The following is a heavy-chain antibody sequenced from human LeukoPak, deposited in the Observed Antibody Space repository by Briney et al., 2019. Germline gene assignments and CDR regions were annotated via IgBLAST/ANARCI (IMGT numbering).Heavy chain of an antibody. CDR2: IYYSGST. J-gene: IGHJ4*02. CDR1: GGSISSYY. D-gene: IGHD3-10*01. V-gene: IGHV4-59*01. CDR3: ARGSMVRGVDY. Sequence: SETLSLTCTVSGGSISSYYWSWIRQPPGKGLEWIGYIYYSGSTNYNPSLKSRVTISVDTSKNQFSLKLSSVTAADTAVYYCARGSMVRGVDYWGQGTLVTVSS.